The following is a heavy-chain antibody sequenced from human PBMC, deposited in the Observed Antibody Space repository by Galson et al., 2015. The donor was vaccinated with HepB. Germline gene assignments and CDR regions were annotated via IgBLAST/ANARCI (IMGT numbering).Heavy chain of an antibody. CDR1: GFTFSSYW. Sequence: SLRLSCAASGFTFSSYWMSWVRQAPGKGLEWVANIKKDGGDKYYVDSVKGRFTVSRDNAKSSLHLQMDSLRAEDTALYYCARGGGWYADYWGQGTPVTVSS. CDR3: ARGGGWYADY. D-gene: IGHD2-15*01. V-gene: IGHV3-7*01. J-gene: IGHJ4*02. CDR2: IKKDGGDK.